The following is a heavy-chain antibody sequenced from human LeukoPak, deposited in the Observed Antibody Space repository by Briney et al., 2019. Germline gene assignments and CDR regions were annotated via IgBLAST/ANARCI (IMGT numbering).Heavy chain of an antibody. CDR1: GGSFSGYY. D-gene: IGHD3-9*01. V-gene: IGHV4-34*01. CDR3: ARGGPDGYYDILTGYPDWYFDL. J-gene: IGHJ2*01. Sequence: SETLSLTCAVYGGSFSGYYWSWIRQHPGKGLEWIGEINHSGSTNYNPSLKSRVTISVDTSKNQFSLKLSSVTAADTAVYYCARGGPDGYYDILTGYPDWYFDLWGRGTLVTVSS. CDR2: INHSGST.